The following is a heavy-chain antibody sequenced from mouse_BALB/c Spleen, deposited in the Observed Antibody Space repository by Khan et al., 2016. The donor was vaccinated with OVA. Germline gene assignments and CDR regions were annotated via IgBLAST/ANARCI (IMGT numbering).Heavy chain of an antibody. D-gene: IGHD2-14*01. V-gene: IGHV9-3*02. Sequence: QIQLVQSGPELKKPGETVQISCKASGFTFTNYGMNWVKQAPGKGLKWMGWINTNTGEPAFADDFKGRFAFSLNTSASTAFLQINSLKNEDTATYFCARVGYNGTMDCWGQGTSVTVSS. CDR2: INTNTGEP. J-gene: IGHJ4*01. CDR3: ARVGYNGTMDC. CDR1: GFTFTNYG.